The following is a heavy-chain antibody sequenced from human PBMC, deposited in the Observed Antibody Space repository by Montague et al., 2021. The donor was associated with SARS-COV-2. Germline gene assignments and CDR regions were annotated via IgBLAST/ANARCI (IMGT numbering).Heavy chain of an antibody. Sequence: PALVKPTQTLTLTCTFSGFSLSTSGMCVSWIRQPPGKALEWLARXDWDDDKYYSTSLRTRLTISKYTSKNQVVLTMTNMDPVDTATYYCARVQTTVAYDYWGQGTLVTVSS. CDR2: XDWDDDK. D-gene: IGHD4-23*01. CDR1: GFSLSTSGMC. CDR3: ARVQTTVAYDY. J-gene: IGHJ4*02. V-gene: IGHV2-70*11.